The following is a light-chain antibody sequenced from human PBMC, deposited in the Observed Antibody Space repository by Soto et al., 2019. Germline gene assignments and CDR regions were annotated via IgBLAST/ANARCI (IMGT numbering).Light chain of an antibody. CDR2: GAS. CDR1: QSVSSN. CDR3: QQYNNWPDT. Sequence: EIVMTQSPATLSVSPGERATLSCRASQSVSSNLAWYQQKPGQAPRLLIYGASNRATGIPDRFSGSGSGTDFTLTISRLQSEDFAVYYCQQYNNWPDTFGQGTRLEIK. V-gene: IGKV3D-15*01. J-gene: IGKJ5*01.